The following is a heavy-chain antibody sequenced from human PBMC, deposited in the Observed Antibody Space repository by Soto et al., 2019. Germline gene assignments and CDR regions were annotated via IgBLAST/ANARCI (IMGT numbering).Heavy chain of an antibody. CDR2: INHSGST. CDR3: ARGRFYGDDRYYYYGMDV. J-gene: IGHJ6*02. CDR1: GGSFSGYY. D-gene: IGHD4-17*01. V-gene: IGHV4-34*01. Sequence: PSETLSLTCAVYGGSFSGYYWSWIRQPPGKGLEWIGEINHSGSTNYNPSLKSRVTISVDTSKNQFSLRLSSVTAADTAVYYCARGRFYGDDRYYYYGMDVWGQGTTVTVS.